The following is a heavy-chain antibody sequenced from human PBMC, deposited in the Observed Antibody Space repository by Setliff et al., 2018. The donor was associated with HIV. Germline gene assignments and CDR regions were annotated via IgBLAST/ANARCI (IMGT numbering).Heavy chain of an antibody. CDR1: GFTFSDYY. CDR2: ISGSGRAI. CDR3: AGAAAAGAEYFQR. Sequence: NPGGSLRLSCAASGFTFSDYYMTWIRQGPGKGLEWVSYISGSGRAIYYADSVMGRFTISRDNAKNSLYLQMNSLRPEDSAVYYCAGAAAAGAEYFQRWGQGTLVTVSS. J-gene: IGHJ1*01. V-gene: IGHV3-11*04. D-gene: IGHD6-13*01.